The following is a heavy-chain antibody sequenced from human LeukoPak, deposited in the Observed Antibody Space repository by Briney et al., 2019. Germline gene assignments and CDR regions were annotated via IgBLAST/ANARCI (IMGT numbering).Heavy chain of an antibody. CDR3: ARVRRGSGYCSGGSCYSFPY. CDR2: MNPNSGNT. Sequence: ASVKVSCKASGYTFTTFDINWVRQATGQGLEWMGWMNPNSGNTGYAQKFQGRVTITRNTSISTAYMELSSLRSEDTAVYYCARVRRGSGYCSGGSCYSFPYWGQGTQVTVSS. J-gene: IGHJ4*02. V-gene: IGHV1-8*03. D-gene: IGHD2-15*01. CDR1: GYTFTTFD.